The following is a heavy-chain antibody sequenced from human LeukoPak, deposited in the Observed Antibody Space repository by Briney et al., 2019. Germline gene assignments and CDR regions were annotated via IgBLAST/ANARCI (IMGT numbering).Heavy chain of an antibody. CDR3: ARAGNWNDGSDY. Sequence: GGSLRLSCAASGFTFSDYYMSWIRQAPGKGLEWVSVIYSGGSTYYADSVKGRFTISRGNSKNTLYLQMNSLRAEDTAVYYCARAGNWNDGSDYWGQGTLVTVSS. D-gene: IGHD1-20*01. V-gene: IGHV3-66*01. CDR2: IYSGGST. J-gene: IGHJ4*02. CDR1: GFTFSDYY.